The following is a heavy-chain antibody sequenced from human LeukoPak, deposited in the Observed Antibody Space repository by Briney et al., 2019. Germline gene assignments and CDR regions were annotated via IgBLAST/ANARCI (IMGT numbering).Heavy chain of an antibody. CDR2: ISTYNGNT. Sequence: ASVKVSCKASNYTFTSYGISWVRQAPGQGLEWMGWISTYNGNTNYAQKLQGRVIMTTDTSTSTAYMELRSLRSDDTAVYYCARVSEVILLAYFDYWGQGTLVTVSS. D-gene: IGHD3-22*01. V-gene: IGHV1-18*01. CDR3: ARVSEVILLAYFDY. CDR1: NYTFTSYG. J-gene: IGHJ4*02.